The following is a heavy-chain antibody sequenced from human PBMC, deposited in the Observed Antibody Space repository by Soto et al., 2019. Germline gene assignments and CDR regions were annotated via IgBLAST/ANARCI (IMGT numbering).Heavy chain of an antibody. J-gene: IGHJ5*02. CDR3: ASDPTPVTDLNWFDP. CDR1: GFTFSDYT. Sequence: GGSLRLSCAASGFTFSDYTMNWVRQAPGEGLEWVASISSTSSYLYYADSMQGRFSISRDNPKNSLYLKSNGLRVEYTAIYYWASDPTPVTDLNWFDPWGQGTMGTVSS. D-gene: IGHD4-17*01. CDR2: ISSTSSYL. V-gene: IGHV3-21*01.